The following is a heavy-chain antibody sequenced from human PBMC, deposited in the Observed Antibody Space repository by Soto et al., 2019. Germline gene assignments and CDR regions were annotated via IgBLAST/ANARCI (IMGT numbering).Heavy chain of an antibody. CDR3: ARQIPVAGKCTLFSCRGHFDY. D-gene: IGHD6-19*01. Sequence: SETLSLTCTVSGGSISSSSYYWGWIRQPPGKGLEWIGSIYYSGSTYYNPSLKSRVTISVDTSKNQFSLKLSSVTAADTAVYYCARQIPVAGKCTLFSCRGHFDYWGQGTLVTVSS. CDR1: GGSISSSSYY. J-gene: IGHJ4*02. V-gene: IGHV4-39*01. CDR2: IYYSGST.